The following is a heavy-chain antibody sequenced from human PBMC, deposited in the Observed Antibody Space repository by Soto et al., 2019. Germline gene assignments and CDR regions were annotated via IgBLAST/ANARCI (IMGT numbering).Heavy chain of an antibody. CDR1: GFTFSSYG. Sequence: QVQLVESGGGVVQPGRSLRLSCAASGFTFSSYGMHWVRQAPGKGLEWVAVIWYDGSNKYYADSVKGRFTISRDNSKNTLYLQMNSLRAEDTAVYYCATGTGSYQAEGFDYWGQGTLVTVSS. V-gene: IGHV3-33*01. D-gene: IGHD1-26*01. CDR2: IWYDGSNK. J-gene: IGHJ4*02. CDR3: ATGTGSYQAEGFDY.